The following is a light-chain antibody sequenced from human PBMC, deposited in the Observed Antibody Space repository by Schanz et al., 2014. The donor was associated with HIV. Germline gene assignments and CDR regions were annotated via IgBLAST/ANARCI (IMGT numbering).Light chain of an antibody. CDR2: GAS. J-gene: IGKJ5*01. V-gene: IGKV3-15*01. CDR3: QQYSNWPFT. CDR1: QSVKSN. Sequence: EIVLTQSPGTLSLSPGERGTLSCRASQSVKSNFIGWYQQKPGQAPRLLIYGASIRATGFPVRFSGSGSGTEFTLTISNLQSEDFAVYFCQQYSNWPFTFGQGTRLEIK.